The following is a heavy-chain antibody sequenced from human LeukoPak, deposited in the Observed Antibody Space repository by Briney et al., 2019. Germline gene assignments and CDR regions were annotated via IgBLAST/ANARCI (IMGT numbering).Heavy chain of an antibody. CDR1: GGSISSGGYS. CDR2: IYSGGST. Sequence: ETLSLTCAVSGGSISSGGYSWSWVRQAPGKGLEWVSVIYSGGSTYYADSVKGRFTISRDNSKNTLYLQMSSLRAEDTAVYYCARAEGGDWGQGTLVTVSS. CDR3: ARAEGGD. V-gene: IGHV3-66*01. D-gene: IGHD1-26*01. J-gene: IGHJ4*02.